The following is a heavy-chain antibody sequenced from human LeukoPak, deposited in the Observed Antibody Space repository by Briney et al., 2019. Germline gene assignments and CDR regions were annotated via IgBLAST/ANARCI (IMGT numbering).Heavy chain of an antibody. CDR2: IHTSGST. J-gene: IGHJ4*02. CDR3: ARGRIARLPYFDY. CDR1: GGSISSGSYY. Sequence: SETLSLTCTVSGGSISSGSYYWSWIRQPAGKGLEWIGRIHTSGSTNYNPSLKSRVTISVDTSKNQFSLKLSSVTAADTAVYYCARGRIARLPYFDYWGQGTLVTVSS. V-gene: IGHV4-61*02. D-gene: IGHD5-18*01.